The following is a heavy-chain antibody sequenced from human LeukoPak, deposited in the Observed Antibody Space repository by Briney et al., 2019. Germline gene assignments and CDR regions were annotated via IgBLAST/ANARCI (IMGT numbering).Heavy chain of an antibody. J-gene: IGHJ4*02. D-gene: IGHD2-21*01. CDR3: AGSGDDSDY. Sequence: GGSLRLSCAASGFTFDDYAMHWVRQAPGKGLEWVSGISWNSGSIGYADSVKGRFTISRDNAKNSLYLQMNSLRAEDTALYYCAGSGDDSDYWGQGTLVTVSS. V-gene: IGHV3-9*01. CDR1: GFTFDDYA. CDR2: ISWNSGSI.